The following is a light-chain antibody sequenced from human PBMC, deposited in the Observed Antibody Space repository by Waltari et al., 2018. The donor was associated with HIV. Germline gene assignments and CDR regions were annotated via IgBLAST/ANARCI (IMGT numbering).Light chain of an antibody. V-gene: IGKV3-20*01. CDR3: QQYGSSPFT. CDR2: GAS. J-gene: IGKJ3*01. CDR1: QSVSSSY. Sequence: TQSPGTLSLSPGERATLSCRASQSVSSSYLAWYQQKHGQAPRLLIYGASSRATGIPDRFSGSRSGTDFTLSISRLEPEDFAVYYCQQYGSSPFTFGPGTKVDIK.